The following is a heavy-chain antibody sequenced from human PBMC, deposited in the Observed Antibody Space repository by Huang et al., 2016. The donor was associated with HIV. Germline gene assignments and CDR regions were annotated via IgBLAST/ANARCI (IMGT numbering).Heavy chain of an antibody. Sequence: QVQLHQWGAGLLKPSETLSLTCAVYGGSFSGPNWTWIRQTPGKGLEWIGDINHSGRTNYSPSLKRRVTISLDTSKNQFSLRLRSVTAADTAVYYCARGRGDARGFLGLDFWGQGTLVTVSS. CDR1: GGSFSGPN. D-gene: IGHD3-16*01. CDR3: ARGRGDARGFLGLDF. J-gene: IGHJ4*02. CDR2: INHSGRT. V-gene: IGHV4-34*01.